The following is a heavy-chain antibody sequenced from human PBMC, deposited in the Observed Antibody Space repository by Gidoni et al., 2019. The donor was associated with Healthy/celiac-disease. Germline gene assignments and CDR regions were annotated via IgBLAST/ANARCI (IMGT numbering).Heavy chain of an antibody. CDR2: IYTGGST. CDR1: GGSTSSGSSY. D-gene: IGHD2-2*01. CDR3: ARDRYCSSTSCYRGHWFDP. V-gene: IGHV4-61*02. Sequence: QVQLQESGPGLVKPSPTLYLTCTVSGGSTSSGSSYWSWFRQPAGKGLEWIGRIYTGGSTNYNPSLQSRVTMSVDTSKNQFSLKLSAVTAADTAVYYCARDRYCSSTSCYRGHWFDPWGQGTLVTVSS. J-gene: IGHJ5*02.